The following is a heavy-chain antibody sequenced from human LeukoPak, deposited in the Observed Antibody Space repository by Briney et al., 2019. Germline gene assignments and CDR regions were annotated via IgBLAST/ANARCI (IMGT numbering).Heavy chain of an antibody. V-gene: IGHV3-53*01. Sequence: GGSLRLSCVASGFSVSNNYMSWVRQAPGKGLEWVSVVYSGGGTYYADSVKGRFTISRDNSKNTLYLQMNSLRAEDTAVYYCARGPPPDLDYWGQGTLVTVSS. CDR2: VYSGGGT. CDR3: ARGPPPDLDY. J-gene: IGHJ4*02. CDR1: GFSVSNNY.